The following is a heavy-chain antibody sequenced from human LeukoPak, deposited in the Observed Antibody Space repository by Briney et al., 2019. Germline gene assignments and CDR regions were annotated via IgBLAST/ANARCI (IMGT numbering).Heavy chain of an antibody. Sequence: GGSLRPSCAASGFTFSNYAMHWVRQAPGEGLEYVSAISSNGGSTYYADSVKGRFTISRDNSKNTLFLQMGRLRVEDMAVYYCARGLRAYYYYGMDVWGQGTTVTVSS. CDR2: ISSNGGST. D-gene: IGHD3-3*01. J-gene: IGHJ6*02. CDR3: ARGLRAYYYYGMDV. V-gene: IGHV3-64*02. CDR1: GFTFSNYA.